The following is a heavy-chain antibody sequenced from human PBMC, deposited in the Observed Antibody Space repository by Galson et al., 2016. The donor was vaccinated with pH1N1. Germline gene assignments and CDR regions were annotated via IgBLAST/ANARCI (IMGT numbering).Heavy chain of an antibody. CDR3: AQRRCNHNNCYYNSFDA. CDR2: IYWDDDQ. D-gene: IGHD3-10*01. CDR1: GFSLTNTAEN. V-gene: IGHV2-5*02. Sequence: PALVKPTQTLTLTCSFSGFSLTNTAENVAWIRQPPGKSLEWLALIYWDDDQRYNPSLADRLTITKDTFQNQVVLTMTNMESADTGTYFCAQRRCNHNNCYYNSFDAWGQGILVTVSS. J-gene: IGHJ5*02.